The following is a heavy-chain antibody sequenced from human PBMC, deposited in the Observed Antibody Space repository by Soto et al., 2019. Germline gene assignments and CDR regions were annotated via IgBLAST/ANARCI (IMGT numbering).Heavy chain of an antibody. CDR1: GGTFSSYA. V-gene: IGHV1-69*06. CDR3: ARDSRRGYGYGFLDY. CDR2: IIPIFGTA. D-gene: IGHD5-18*01. Sequence: GASVKVSCKASGGTFSSYAISWVRQAPGQGLEWMGGIIPIFGTANYAQKFQGRVTITADKSTSTAYMELSSLRSEDTAVYYCARDSRRGYGYGFLDYWGQGTLVTVSS. J-gene: IGHJ4*02.